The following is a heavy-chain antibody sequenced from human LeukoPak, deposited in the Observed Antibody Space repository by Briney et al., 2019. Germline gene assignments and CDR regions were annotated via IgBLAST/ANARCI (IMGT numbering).Heavy chain of an antibody. CDR2: INPSVGST. CDR3: ARDQGPRYFDY. J-gene: IGHJ4*02. V-gene: IGHV1-46*01. Sequence: ASVKVSCKAPGYTFSSYYTRWVRQAPGQGLEWMGVINPSVGSTSYAQKFQGRVTMTRDTSTSTVYMELSSLRSEDTAIYYCARDQGPRYFDYWGQGTLVTVSS. CDR1: GYTFSSYY.